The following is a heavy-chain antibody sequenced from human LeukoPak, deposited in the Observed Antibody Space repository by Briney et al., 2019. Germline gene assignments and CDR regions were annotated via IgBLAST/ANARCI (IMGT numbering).Heavy chain of an antibody. D-gene: IGHD3-16*01. V-gene: IGHV4-34*01. Sequence: PSETLSLTCAAYGGSFSGYYWSWIRQPPGKGLEWIGEINHSGSTNYNPSLKSRVTISVDTSKNQFSLKLSSVTAADTAVYYCGGATYYFDYWGQGTLVTVSS. CDR3: GGATYYFDY. J-gene: IGHJ4*02. CDR2: INHSGST. CDR1: GGSFSGYY.